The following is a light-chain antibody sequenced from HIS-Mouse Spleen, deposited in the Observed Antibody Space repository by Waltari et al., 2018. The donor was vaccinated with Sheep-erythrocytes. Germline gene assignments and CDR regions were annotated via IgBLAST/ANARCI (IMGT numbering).Light chain of an antibody. CDR2: KDS. V-gene: IGLV3-25*03. Sequence: SYELTQPPSVSVSPGQTARITCSGDALPKQYAYWYQQKPGQAPVLVIYKDSERHSGIPERFSGSSSGTTVMLTISGVQAEDEADYYCQSADSSGTYVFGTGTKVTVL. CDR1: ALPKQY. J-gene: IGLJ1*01. CDR3: QSADSSGTYV.